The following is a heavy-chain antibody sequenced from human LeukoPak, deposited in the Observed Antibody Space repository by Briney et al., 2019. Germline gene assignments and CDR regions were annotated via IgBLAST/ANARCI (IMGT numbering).Heavy chain of an antibody. CDR2: INPNSGNA. CDR3: ARALAWGGSSYSYYYMDV. V-gene: IGHV1-8*01. D-gene: IGHD1-26*01. CDR1: GYTFSDYD. J-gene: IGHJ6*03. Sequence: ASVTVSFKSSGYTFSDYDINWVRQATGQGLEWMGWINPNSGNAGYAQKFQGRVTMTRNTSISTAYMELSSLRSEDTAVYYCARALAWGGSSYSYYYMDVWDKGTTVTVSS.